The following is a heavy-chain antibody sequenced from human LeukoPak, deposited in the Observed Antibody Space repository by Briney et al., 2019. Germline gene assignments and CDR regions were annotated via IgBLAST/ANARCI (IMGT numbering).Heavy chain of an antibody. CDR1: GGSFSGYY. Sequence: SETLSLTCAVYGGSFSGYYWSWIRQPPGKGLEWIGEINHSGSTNYNPSLKSRVTISVDTSKNQFSLKLSSVTAADTAVYYCAQSLVATILDAFDIWGQGTMVTVSS. CDR2: INHSGST. J-gene: IGHJ3*02. D-gene: IGHD5-12*01. CDR3: AQSLVATILDAFDI. V-gene: IGHV4-34*01.